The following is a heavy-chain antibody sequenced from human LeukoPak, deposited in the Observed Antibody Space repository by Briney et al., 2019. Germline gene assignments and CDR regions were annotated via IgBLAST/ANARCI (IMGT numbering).Heavy chain of an antibody. CDR1: GFTFRNYN. CDR3: ATDGVVVTAIPSGLYDY. Sequence: GGSLRLSCAASGFTFRNYNMNWVRQAPGKGLEWVSSISSSSTYIYYADSVKGRFTISRDNAKNSLYLQMNSLRAEDTALYYCATDGVVVTAIPSGLYDYWGQGTLVTVSS. CDR2: ISSSSTYI. J-gene: IGHJ4*02. D-gene: IGHD2-21*02. V-gene: IGHV3-21*01.